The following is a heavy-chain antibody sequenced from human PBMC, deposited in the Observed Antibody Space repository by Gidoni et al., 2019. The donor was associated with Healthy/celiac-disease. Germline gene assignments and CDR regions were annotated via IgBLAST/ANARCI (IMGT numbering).Heavy chain of an antibody. CDR1: GYTLPSYY. CDR3: ARDQAVAGTGGWFDP. CDR2: INPSGGST. J-gene: IGHJ5*02. D-gene: IGHD6-19*01. V-gene: IGHV1-46*03. Sequence: QVQLVQSGAEVKKPGASVKVSCKASGYTLPSYYMHWVRQAPGQGLEWMGIINPSGGSTSYAQKFQGSVTMTRDTSTSTVYMELSSLRSEDTAVYYCARDQAVAGTGGWFDPWGQGTLVTVSS.